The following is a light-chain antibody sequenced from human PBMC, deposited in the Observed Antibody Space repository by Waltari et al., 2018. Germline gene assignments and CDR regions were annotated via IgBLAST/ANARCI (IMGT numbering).Light chain of an antibody. CDR2: KAS. V-gene: IGKV1-5*03. Sequence: DIQMTQSPSNLSASVRDRVTITCRASQSISSWLAWYQQKPGKAPKLLIYKASSLESGVPSRFSGSGSGTEFTLTISSLQPDDFATYYCQQYNSYSPYTFGQGTKLEIK. CDR1: QSISSW. J-gene: IGKJ2*01. CDR3: QQYNSYSPYT.